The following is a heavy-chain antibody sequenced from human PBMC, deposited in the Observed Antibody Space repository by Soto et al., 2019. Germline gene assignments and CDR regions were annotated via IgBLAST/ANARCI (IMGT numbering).Heavy chain of an antibody. CDR2: ISAYNGNT. D-gene: IGHD3-9*01. V-gene: IGHV1-18*01. J-gene: IGHJ4*02. CDR1: GYTFTSYG. Sequence: QVQLVQSGAEVKKPGASVKVSCKASGYTFTSYGISWVRQAPGQGLEWMGWISAYNGNTNYAQKLQGRVTMTTDTSTSTAYMELRSLRSDDTAVYYCARVKMDYDILTPEFFDYWGQGTLVTVSS. CDR3: ARVKMDYDILTPEFFDY.